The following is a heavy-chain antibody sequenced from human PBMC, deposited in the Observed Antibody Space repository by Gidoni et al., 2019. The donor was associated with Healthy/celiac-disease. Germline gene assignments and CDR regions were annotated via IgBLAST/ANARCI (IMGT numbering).Heavy chain of an antibody. J-gene: IGHJ4*02. CDR1: GFTFSSYG. D-gene: IGHD3-10*01. CDR3: AKGERVRGAPDY. V-gene: IGHV3-30*18. CDR2: ISYAVSNK. Sequence: QVQLVESGGGVVQPGRSRRLSCAASGFTFSSYGMHWVRQAPGKGLEGVAVISYAVSNKYYADSVMGRFTISRDNSKNTLYLQMNSLRAEDTAVYYCAKGERVRGAPDYWGQGTLVTVSS.